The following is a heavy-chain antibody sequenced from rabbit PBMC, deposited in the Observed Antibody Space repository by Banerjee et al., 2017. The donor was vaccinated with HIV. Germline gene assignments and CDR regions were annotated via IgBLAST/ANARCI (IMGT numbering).Heavy chain of an antibody. V-gene: IGHV1S45*01. Sequence: QEQLVESGGGLVQPEGSLTLTCTASGFSFSSSYYMSWVRQAPGKGLEWIACIYTGNSGSTYYASWAKGRFTISKTSSTTVTLQMTSLTAADTATYFCARDAGYAGSNLWGPGTLVTVS. J-gene: IGHJ4*01. CDR2: IYTGNSGST. CDR1: GFSFSSSYY. CDR3: ARDAGYAGSNL. D-gene: IGHD4-2*01.